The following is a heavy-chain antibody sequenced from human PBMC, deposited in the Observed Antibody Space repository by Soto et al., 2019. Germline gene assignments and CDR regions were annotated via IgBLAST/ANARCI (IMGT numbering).Heavy chain of an antibody. D-gene: IGHD5-18*01. Sequence: SETLSLTCAVSGGSLSSSAYSWSWIRQPPGKGLEWIGFIYQSGSTYYNPSLKSRVTMSLDRPKNRFSLKLSSVTAADTAVYYCARGRLWRNNWFDPWGQGTLVTVSS. J-gene: IGHJ5*02. CDR3: ARGRLWRNNWFDP. CDR2: IYQSGST. CDR1: GGSLSSSAYS. V-gene: IGHV4-30-2*01.